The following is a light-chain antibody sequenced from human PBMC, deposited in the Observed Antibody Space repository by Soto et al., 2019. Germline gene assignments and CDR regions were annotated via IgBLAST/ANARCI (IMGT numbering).Light chain of an antibody. Sequence: EIVLTQSPGTLSSSPGERATLSCRASESVSSNYLAWYQQRPGQAPRLLIYAASNRARGIPDRFGGSGSGTDLTLTVSRLEPEDFAMYYCQQYGSALWTFGQGTKV. CDR2: AAS. CDR3: QQYGSALWT. V-gene: IGKV3-20*01. J-gene: IGKJ1*01. CDR1: ESVSSNY.